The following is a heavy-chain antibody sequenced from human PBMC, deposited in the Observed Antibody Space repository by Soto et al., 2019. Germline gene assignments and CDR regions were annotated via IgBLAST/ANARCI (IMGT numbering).Heavy chain of an antibody. V-gene: IGHV3-30-3*01. CDR3: ARSSWGRRDYFDS. CDR1: AFTLSSLS. CDR2: TSDDDLNT. Sequence: PGGSLTLSCAASAFTLSSLSTHWVSQAPGKELVGVATTSDDDLNTSYGESGRGRFSISRYTSKNTLFLQMDSPEPEDTAVYVCARSSWGRRDYFDSWGRGTLVTVSS. J-gene: IGHJ4*02. D-gene: IGHD1-26*01.